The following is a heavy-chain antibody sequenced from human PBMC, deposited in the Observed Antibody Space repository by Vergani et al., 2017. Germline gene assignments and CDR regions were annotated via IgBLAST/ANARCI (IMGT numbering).Heavy chain of an antibody. D-gene: IGHD2-15*01. CDR2: INHSGST. V-gene: IGHV4-34*01. J-gene: IGHJ4*02. Sequence: QVQLQQWGAGLLKPSETLSLTCAVYGGSFSGYYWSWIRQPPGKGLEWIGEINHSGSTNYNPSLKSRVTISVDTSKNQFSLKLSSVTAADTAVYYCARDQDMGFDYWGQGTLVTVSS. CDR1: GGSFSGYY. CDR3: ARDQDMGFDY.